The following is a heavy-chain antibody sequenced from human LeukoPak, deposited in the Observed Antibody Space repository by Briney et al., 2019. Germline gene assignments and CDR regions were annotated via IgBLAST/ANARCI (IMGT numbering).Heavy chain of an antibody. V-gene: IGHV3-48*03. CDR2: ISSSGSTI. Sequence: GGSLRLSCAASGFTFSSYEMNWVRQAPGKGLEWVSYISSSGSTIYYADSVKGRFTISRDNAKNSLYLQMNSLRAEDTAVYYYARSTIERYGSGKSYYYYYMDVWGKGTTVTISS. D-gene: IGHD3-10*01. CDR3: ARSTIERYGSGKSYYYYYMDV. J-gene: IGHJ6*03. CDR1: GFTFSSYE.